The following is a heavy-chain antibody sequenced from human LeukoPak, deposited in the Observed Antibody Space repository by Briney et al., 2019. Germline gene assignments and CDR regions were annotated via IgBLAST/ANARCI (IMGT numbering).Heavy chain of an antibody. V-gene: IGHV1-8*02. D-gene: IGHD2-2*01. J-gene: IGHJ5*02. Sequence: ASVKVSCKASGYTFTSYGISWVRQAPGQGLEWMGWMNPNSGNTGYAQKFQGRVTMTRNTSISTAYMELSSLRSEDTAVYYCARVDGLGYCSSTSCYPGYWFDPWGQGTLVTVSS. CDR3: ARVDGLGYCSSTSCYPGYWFDP. CDR2: MNPNSGNT. CDR1: GYTFTSYG.